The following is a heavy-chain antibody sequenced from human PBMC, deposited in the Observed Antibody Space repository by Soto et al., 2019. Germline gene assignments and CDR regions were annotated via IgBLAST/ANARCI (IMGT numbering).Heavy chain of an antibody. CDR3: ARLSRSSRVYYYYGMEV. J-gene: IGHJ6*02. CDR2: IDPSDSYT. Sequence: GESLKNSCKGSGYSFTSYWISWVRQMPGKGLEWMGRIDPSDSYTNYSPSFQGHVTISADKSISTAYLQWSSLKASDTAMYYCARLSRSSRVYYYYGMEVWGQGTPVTVSS. CDR1: GYSFTSYW. D-gene: IGHD6-6*01. V-gene: IGHV5-10-1*01.